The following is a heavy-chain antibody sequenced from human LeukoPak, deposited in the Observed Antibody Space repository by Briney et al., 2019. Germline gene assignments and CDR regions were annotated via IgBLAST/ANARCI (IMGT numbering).Heavy chain of an antibody. CDR2: ISSSSSYI. Sequence: SGRSLRLSCAASGFTFSSYAMHWVRQAPGKGLEWVSSISSSSSYIYYADSVKGRFTISRDNAKNSLYLQMNSLRAEDTAVYYCARDLPEAKYYDFWSGYFDYWGQGTLVTVSS. CDR3: ARDLPEAKYYDFWSGYFDY. D-gene: IGHD3-3*01. CDR1: GFTFSSYA. J-gene: IGHJ4*02. V-gene: IGHV3-21*01.